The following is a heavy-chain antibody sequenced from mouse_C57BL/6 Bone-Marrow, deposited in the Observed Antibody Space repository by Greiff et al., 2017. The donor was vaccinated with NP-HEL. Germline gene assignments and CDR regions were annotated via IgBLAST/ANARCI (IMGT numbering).Heavy chain of an antibody. D-gene: IGHD2-1*01. Sequence: QVHVKQPGAELVKPGASVKLSCKASGYTFTSYWMHWVKQRPGQGLEWIGMIHPNSGSTNYNEKFKSKATLTVDKSSSTAYMQLCSLTAEDSAVYYCARIYYGNFGYWGQGTTLTVSS. CDR1: GYTFTSYW. J-gene: IGHJ2*01. V-gene: IGHV1-64*01. CDR2: IHPNSGST. CDR3: ARIYYGNFGY.